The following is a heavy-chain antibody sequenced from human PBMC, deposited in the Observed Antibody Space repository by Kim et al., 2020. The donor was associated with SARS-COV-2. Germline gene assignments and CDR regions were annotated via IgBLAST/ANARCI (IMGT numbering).Heavy chain of an antibody. CDR2: INSDGSST. J-gene: IGHJ6*02. V-gene: IGHV3-74*01. Sequence: GGSLRLSCAASGFTFSSYWMHWVRQAPGKGLVWVSRINSDGSSTSYADSVKGRFTISRDNAKNTLYLQMNSLRAEDTAVYYCARADSSGYYPTVTYYYYGMDVWGQGTTVTVSS. D-gene: IGHD3-22*01. CDR1: GFTFSSYW. CDR3: ARADSSGYYPTVTYYYYGMDV.